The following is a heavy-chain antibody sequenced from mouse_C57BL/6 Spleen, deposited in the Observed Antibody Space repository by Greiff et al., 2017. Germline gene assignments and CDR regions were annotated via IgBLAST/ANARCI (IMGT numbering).Heavy chain of an antibody. Sequence: QVQLKESGPGLVAPSQSLSITCTVSGFSLTSYGVDWVRQSPGKGLEWLGVIWGVGSTNYNSALNSRLSISKDNSTSQVFLKMNSLQTDDTAMYYCARDYYGSSYGFAYWGQGTLVTVSA. D-gene: IGHD1-1*01. CDR2: IWGVGST. CDR1: GFSLTSYG. V-gene: IGHV2-6*01. J-gene: IGHJ3*01. CDR3: ARDYYGSSYGFAY.